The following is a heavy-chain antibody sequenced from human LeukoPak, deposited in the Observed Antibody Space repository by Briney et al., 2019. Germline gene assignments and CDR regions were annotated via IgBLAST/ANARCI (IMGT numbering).Heavy chain of an antibody. CDR1: RGSISSSSYY. CDR3: ARWPQSDFDY. D-gene: IGHD3-3*01. J-gene: IGHJ4*02. CDR2: IYYSGST. V-gene: IGHV4-39*01. Sequence: PSETLSLTCTVTRGSISSSSYYWGWIRQPPGKGLEWIGSIYYSGSTYYNPSLKSRVTISVDTSKNQFSLKLNSVTAADTAVDYSARWPQSDFDYWGQGTLVTVSS.